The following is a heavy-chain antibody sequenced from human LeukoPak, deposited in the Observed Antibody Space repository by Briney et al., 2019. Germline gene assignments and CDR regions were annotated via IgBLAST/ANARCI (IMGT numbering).Heavy chain of an antibody. J-gene: IGHJ1*01. CDR1: GFTFSTYW. CDR3: ARAPSEIGGYYPEYFRH. Sequence: GGSVTLSCAASGFTFSTYWMHWVRQAPGKGLVWVSRIKSDGSTNYADSVKGRFTICRDNAKNTVSLQMNSLRPEDTGVYYCARAPSEIGGYYPEYFRHWGQGTLISVSS. D-gene: IGHD3-22*01. V-gene: IGHV3-74*01. CDR2: IKSDGST.